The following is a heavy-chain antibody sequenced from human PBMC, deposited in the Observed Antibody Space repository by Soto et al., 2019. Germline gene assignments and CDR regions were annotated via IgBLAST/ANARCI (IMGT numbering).Heavy chain of an antibody. V-gene: IGHV3-23*01. CDR2: ISGNGVST. CDR1: GFTFSSYA. Sequence: GGSLRLSCAASGFTFSSYAMNWVRQAPGKGLEWVSGISGNGVSTYYADSVKGRFTISRDNSKNTLYLQMNSLRAEDTAVYYCAKVKGCSGGSCYGLDDWGQGTLVTVSS. J-gene: IGHJ4*02. D-gene: IGHD2-15*01. CDR3: AKVKGCSGGSCYGLDD.